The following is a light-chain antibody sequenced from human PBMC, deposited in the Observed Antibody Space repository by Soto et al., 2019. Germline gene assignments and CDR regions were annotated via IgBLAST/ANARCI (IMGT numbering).Light chain of an antibody. CDR2: ANN. Sequence: QPVLTQPPSVSGAPGQRVTISCTGSRSNIGGSYDVHWYQQLPGTAPKVLIYANNNRPSGVPDRFSGSKSGTSASLAITGLQAEDEADYYCQSYDSSLSGVVFGGGTKLTVL. CDR1: RSNIGGSYD. V-gene: IGLV1-40*01. J-gene: IGLJ2*01. CDR3: QSYDSSLSGVV.